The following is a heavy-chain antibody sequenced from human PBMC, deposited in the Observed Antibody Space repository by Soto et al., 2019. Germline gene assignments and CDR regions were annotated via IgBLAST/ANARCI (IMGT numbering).Heavy chain of an antibody. D-gene: IGHD2-15*01. CDR3: ATAPRVVVVALTYYYYGMDV. V-gene: IGHV3-66*01. CDR1: GFTVSSNY. CDR2: IYSGGST. Sequence: GGSLRLSCAASGFTVSSNYMSWVRQAPGKGLEWVSVIYSGGSTYYADSVKGRFTISRDNSKNTLYLQMNSLRAEDTAVYYCATAPRVVVVALTYYYYGMDVWGQGTTVTVSS. J-gene: IGHJ6*02.